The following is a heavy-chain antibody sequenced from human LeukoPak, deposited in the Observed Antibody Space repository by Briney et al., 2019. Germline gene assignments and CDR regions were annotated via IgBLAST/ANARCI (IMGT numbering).Heavy chain of an antibody. V-gene: IGHV1-8*01. J-gene: IGHJ4*02. CDR1: GYTFTSYD. D-gene: IGHD1-26*01. CDR2: MNPNSGNT. Sequence: GPVKVSCKASGYTFTSYDINWVRQATGQGLEWMGWMNPNSGNTGFAQKFQGRVTMTRSTSITTAYMELSSLRSEDTAVYYCAMGSAFDYWGQGTLVTVSS. CDR3: AMGSAFDY.